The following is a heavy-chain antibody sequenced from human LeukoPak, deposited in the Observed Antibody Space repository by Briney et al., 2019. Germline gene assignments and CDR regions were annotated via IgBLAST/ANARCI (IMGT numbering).Heavy chain of an antibody. CDR3: ARSPYCSSTSCNLNWFDP. D-gene: IGHD2-2*01. CDR1: GGSISSGSYY. J-gene: IGHJ5*02. CDR2: IYTSGST. Sequence: SQTLSLTCTVSGGSISSGSYYWSWIRQPAGKGLEWIGRIYTSGSTNYNPSLKSRVTISVDTSKNQFSLKLSSVTAADTAVYYCARSPYCSSTSCNLNWFDPWGQGNLVTVSS. V-gene: IGHV4-61*02.